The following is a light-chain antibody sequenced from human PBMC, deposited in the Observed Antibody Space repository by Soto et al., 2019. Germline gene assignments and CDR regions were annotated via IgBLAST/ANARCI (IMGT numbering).Light chain of an antibody. CDR2: GAS. CDR1: QSLLYRSNKKNY. CDR3: QQYYDIPWT. V-gene: IGKV4-1*01. Sequence: DIVMTQSPDSLAVSLGERATINCKSSQSLLYRSNKKNYLGWYQKKPGQPPKLLIYGASTRASGVPDRFSGSGSGTDFTLTISSLQAEDVAVYYCQQYYDIPWTFGQGTKVEIK. J-gene: IGKJ1*01.